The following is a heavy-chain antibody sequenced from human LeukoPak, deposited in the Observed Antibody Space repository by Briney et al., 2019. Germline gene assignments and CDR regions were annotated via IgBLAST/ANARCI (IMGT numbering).Heavy chain of an antibody. CDR1: GFTFGNYW. V-gene: IGHV3-74*01. D-gene: IGHD4-17*01. Sequence: GGSLRLSCAASGFTFGNYWMHWVRQVAGKGLVWVSRINTDGSTITYADSVKGRFTISRDNAKNKVYLQMSSLRAEDTAVYYCARGDYGDYFDYWGQGTLIIVSS. CDR2: INTDGSTI. J-gene: IGHJ4*02. CDR3: ARGDYGDYFDY.